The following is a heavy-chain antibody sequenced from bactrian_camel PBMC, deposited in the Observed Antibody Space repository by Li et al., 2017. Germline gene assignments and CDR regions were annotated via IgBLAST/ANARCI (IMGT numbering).Heavy chain of an antibody. J-gene: IGHJ4*01. Sequence: VQLVESGGASVQTGGSLTLSCVASGFSYSPNMAWFRQAPGKEREAIASISTDGSTYYADSVKGRFTISQDAAKNTLYLQMNSLKPEDTAMYYCAARRSGTYCYLNPPQYEYVYWGQGTQVTVS. D-gene: IGHD2*01. CDR2: ISTDGST. V-gene: IGHV3S55*01. CDR1: GFSYSPN. CDR3: AARRSGTYCYLNPPQYEYVY.